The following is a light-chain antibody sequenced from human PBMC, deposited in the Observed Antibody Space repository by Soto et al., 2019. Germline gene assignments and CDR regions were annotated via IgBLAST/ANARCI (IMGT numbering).Light chain of an antibody. V-gene: IGKV1-39*01. J-gene: IGKJ4*01. CDR1: QSITNY. CDR2: AAS. Sequence: DIQMTQSPSALSASVGDRVTITCRASQSITNYLNWYQHKPGQAPNLLIYAASTLQAGVPSRFRGSGSGTDFTLTISSLQPEDFATYFCQQSKSSPPTFGGGTKVEIK. CDR3: QQSKSSPPT.